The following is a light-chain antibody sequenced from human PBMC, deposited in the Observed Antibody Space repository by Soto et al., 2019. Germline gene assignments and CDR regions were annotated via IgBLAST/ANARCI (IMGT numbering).Light chain of an antibody. CDR2: LNSDGSH. V-gene: IGLV4-69*01. CDR3: QTWGTGIRV. J-gene: IGLJ2*01. CDR1: SGHSSHA. Sequence: QAVLTQSPSASASLGAWVKLTCTLSSGHSSHAIAWHQQQPEKGPRYLMKLNSDGSHSKGDGIPDRVSGSSSGAERYLTISSLQSEDEADYCCQTWGTGIRVFGGGTKLTVL.